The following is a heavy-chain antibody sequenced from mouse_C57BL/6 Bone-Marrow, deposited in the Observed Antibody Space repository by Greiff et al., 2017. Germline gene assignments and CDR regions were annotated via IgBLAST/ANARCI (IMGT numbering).Heavy chain of an antibody. CDR2: IHPNSGST. J-gene: IGHJ2*01. CDR3: ARETDDVYFDY. D-gene: IGHD2-12*01. Sequence: QVQLQQPGAELVKPGASVKLSCKASGYTFTSYWMHWVKQRPGQGLEWIGMIHPNSGSTNYNEKFKSKATLTVDTSSSTAYMQLSSLTSEDSAVYYCARETDDVYFDYWGQGTTLTVSS. V-gene: IGHV1-64*01. CDR1: GYTFTSYW.